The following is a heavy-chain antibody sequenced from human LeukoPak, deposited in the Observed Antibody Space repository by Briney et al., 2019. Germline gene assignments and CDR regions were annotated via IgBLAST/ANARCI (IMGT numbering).Heavy chain of an antibody. CDR2: IRYDGSNK. J-gene: IGHJ3*02. CDR1: GFTFSSYG. V-gene: IGHV3-30*02. Sequence: SGGSLRLSCAASGFTFSSYGMHWVRQAPGKGLEWVAFIRYDGSNKYYADSVKGRFTISRDDSKNTMYLQMKSLRAEDTAIYYCARVIRWELLPHAFDIWGQGTMVTVSS. CDR3: ARVIRWELLPHAFDI. D-gene: IGHD1-26*01.